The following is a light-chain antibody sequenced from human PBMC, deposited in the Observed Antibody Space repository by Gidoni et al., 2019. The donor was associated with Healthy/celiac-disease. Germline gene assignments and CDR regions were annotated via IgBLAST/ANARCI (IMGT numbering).Light chain of an antibody. CDR1: QSIISY. V-gene: IGKV1-39*01. J-gene: IGKJ4*01. CDR3: QQSYSTPRGT. CDR2: AAA. Sequence: DIQMTQSPSSLSASVRDRVTITCRASQSIISYLNWYQQKPGKAPKLLIYAAASLQSGVPSRFSGSGSGTDFTLTISSLQPEDVATYYCQQSYSTPRGTFGGGTKVEIK.